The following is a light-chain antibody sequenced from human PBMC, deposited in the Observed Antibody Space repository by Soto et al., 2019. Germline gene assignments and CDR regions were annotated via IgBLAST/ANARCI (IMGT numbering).Light chain of an antibody. CDR1: SSDVGSYNL. Sequence: QSVLTQPASVSGSPGQSITISCTGTSSDVGSYNLVSWYQQHPGKAPKLMIYEGSKRPSGVSNRFSGSKSGNTASLTISGLQAEDEVDYYCCSYAGRSTYVFGTGTKVTVL. V-gene: IGLV2-23*01. CDR3: CSYAGRSTYV. J-gene: IGLJ1*01. CDR2: EGS.